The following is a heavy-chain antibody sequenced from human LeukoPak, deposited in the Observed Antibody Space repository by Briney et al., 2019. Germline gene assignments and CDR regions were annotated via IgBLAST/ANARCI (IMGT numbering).Heavy chain of an antibody. V-gene: IGHV4-4*07. J-gene: IGHJ4*02. CDR2: MYTSGST. D-gene: IGHD1-26*01. CDR1: GVSISSYY. Sequence: SETLSLTCTVSGVSISSYYWSWIRQPAGKGLEWIGRMYTSGSTSYNPSLKSRVTMSVDTSKNQFSLKLSSVTAADTAVYYCVGSGSYLFDYWGQGTLVTVSS. CDR3: VGSGSYLFDY.